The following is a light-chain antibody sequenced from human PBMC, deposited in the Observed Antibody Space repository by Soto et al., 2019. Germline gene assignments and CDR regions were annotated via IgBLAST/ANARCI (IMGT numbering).Light chain of an antibody. J-gene: IGKJ4*01. CDR3: QQYGTSVLT. CDR1: QSVNNAY. Sequence: EFVLTQSPGTLSLSPGESATLSCRASQSVNNAYLAWYQQKPGQAPRLLIYGASTRATGIPDRFSGSGSGADFTLSITRLEPEDVAVYYCQQYGTSVLTFGGGTKVEIK. CDR2: GAS. V-gene: IGKV3-20*01.